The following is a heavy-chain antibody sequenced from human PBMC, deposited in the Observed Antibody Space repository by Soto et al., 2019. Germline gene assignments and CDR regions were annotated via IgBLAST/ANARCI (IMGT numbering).Heavy chain of an antibody. CDR3: ARGYRHCSSTSCYARAGYYYYYMDV. J-gene: IGHJ6*03. V-gene: IGHV4-34*01. CDR2: INHSGST. D-gene: IGHD2-2*01. Sequence: QVQLQQWGAGLLKPSETLSLTCAVYGGSFSGYYWSWIRQPPGKGLEWIGEINHSGSTNYNPSLKRRVTLSVATSKNQFSLKLSSVTAADTAVYYCARGYRHCSSTSCYARAGYYYYYMDVWGKGTTVTVSS. CDR1: GGSFSGYY.